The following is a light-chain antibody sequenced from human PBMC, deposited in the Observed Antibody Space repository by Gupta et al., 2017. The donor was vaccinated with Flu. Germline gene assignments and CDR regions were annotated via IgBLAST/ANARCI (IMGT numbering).Light chain of an antibody. CDR2: KDT. CDR1: VLATHH. J-gene: IGLJ3*02. Sequence: SPELTQPASVSVSPGQTATITCSGDVLATHHAYWYQQKPGQAPLLVVFKDTERPSGIPERFSGSTSETTVTVTITSVQAEDEADYYCQSLVTSDTWVFGAGTKLTVL. V-gene: IGLV3-25*02. CDR3: QSLVTSDTWV.